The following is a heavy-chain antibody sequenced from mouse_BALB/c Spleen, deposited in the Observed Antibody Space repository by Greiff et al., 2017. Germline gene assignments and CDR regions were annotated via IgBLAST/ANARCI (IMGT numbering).Heavy chain of an antibody. CDR3: ARVYGTWYFDV. V-gene: IGHV2-9*02. CDR1: GFSLTSYG. J-gene: IGHJ1*01. Sequence: VQLQQSGPGLVAPSQSLSITCTVSGFSLTSYGVHWVRQPPGKGLEWLGVIWAGGSTNYNSALMSRLSISKDNSKSQVFLKMNSLQTDDTAMYYCARVYGTWYFDVWGAGTTVTVSS. CDR2: IWAGGST. D-gene: IGHD1-1*01.